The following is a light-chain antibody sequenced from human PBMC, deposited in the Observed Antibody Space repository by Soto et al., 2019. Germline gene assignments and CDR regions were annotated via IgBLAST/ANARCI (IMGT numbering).Light chain of an antibody. V-gene: IGLV2-14*01. J-gene: IGLJ1*01. CDR1: SSDVGGYNY. CDR2: EVS. Sequence: QSALTQPASVSGSPGQSITISCTGTSSDVGGYNYVSWYQQHPGKAPKLMIYEVSNRPSGVSNRFSGSKSGNTASLTISGLQAEDEADYYCGSYTSSSGVFGTGTKVTVL. CDR3: GSYTSSSGV.